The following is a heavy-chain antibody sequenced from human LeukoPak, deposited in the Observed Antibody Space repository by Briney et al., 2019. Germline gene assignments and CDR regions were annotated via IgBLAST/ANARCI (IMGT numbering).Heavy chain of an antibody. CDR2: VFHTGIT. D-gene: IGHD3-10*01. CDR1: GFSSSTSYY. Sequence: SATLSLTCVVSGFSSSTSYYWGWIRQPPGKGLEWIGVVFHTGITYYNTSLQSRVTISIDTSKRHISLQLTSVTAADTAVYFCARFAIVRDLATYSWIDPWGQGTLVTVSS. V-gene: IGHV4-38-2*01. CDR3: ARFAIVRDLATYSWIDP. J-gene: IGHJ5*02.